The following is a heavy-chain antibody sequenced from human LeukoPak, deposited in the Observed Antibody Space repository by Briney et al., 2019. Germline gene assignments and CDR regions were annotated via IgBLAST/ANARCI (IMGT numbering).Heavy chain of an antibody. J-gene: IGHJ2*01. V-gene: IGHV4-59*01. CDR2: IYYSGST. D-gene: IGHD4-23*01. Sequence: SVTLSLTCTVSGGSISSYYWSWIRQPPGKGLEWIGYIYYSGSTNYNPSLKSRVTISVDTSKNQFSLKLSSVTAADTAVYYCARHYGGILAYFDLWGRGTLVTVSS. CDR3: ARHYGGILAYFDL. CDR1: GGSISSYY.